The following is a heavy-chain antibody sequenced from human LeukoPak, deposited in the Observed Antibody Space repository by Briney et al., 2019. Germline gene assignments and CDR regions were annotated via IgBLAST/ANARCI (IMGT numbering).Heavy chain of an antibody. J-gene: IGHJ6*02. V-gene: IGHV4-4*07. CDR3: ARARWDYYGSGSYYNEKRNFGGPIGYYGMDV. D-gene: IGHD3-10*01. CDR1: GGSISSYY. CDR2: IYTSGST. Sequence: SETLSLTCTVSGGSISSYYWSWIRQPAGKGLEWIGRIYTSGSTYYNPSLKSRVTISVDRSKNQFSLKLSSVTAADTAVYYCARARWDYYGSGSYYNEKRNFGGPIGYYGMDVWGQGTTVTVSS.